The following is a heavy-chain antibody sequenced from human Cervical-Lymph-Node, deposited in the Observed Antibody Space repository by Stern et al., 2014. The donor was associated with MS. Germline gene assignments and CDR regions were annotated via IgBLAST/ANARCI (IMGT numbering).Heavy chain of an antibody. V-gene: IGHV5-51*01. CDR3: ARHVQGFDY. Sequence: EMQLVQSGAEVKKPGESLKISCKLSGYSFTIYYIAWVRQMPGKGLEWMGVIYPYDSDTTSSPSFQGQVPISADKSITTAYLQWSSLRASDTAMYYCARHVQGFDYWGQGTLVTVSS. CDR2: IYPYDSDT. CDR1: GYSFTIYY. J-gene: IGHJ4*02.